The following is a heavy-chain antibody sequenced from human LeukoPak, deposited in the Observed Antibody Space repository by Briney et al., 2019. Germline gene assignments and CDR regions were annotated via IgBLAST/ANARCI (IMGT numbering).Heavy chain of an antibody. V-gene: IGHV4-59*01. D-gene: IGHD2-2*01. CDR2: IYYSGST. CDR3: ASDSSMGY. J-gene: IGHJ4*02. Sequence: SETLSLTCTVSGGSISSYYWSWIRQPPGKGLEWIGYIYYSGSTNYNPSLKSRVTISVDTSKNQFSLKLSSVTAADTAVYYCASDSSMGYWGQGTLVTVSS. CDR1: GGSISSYY.